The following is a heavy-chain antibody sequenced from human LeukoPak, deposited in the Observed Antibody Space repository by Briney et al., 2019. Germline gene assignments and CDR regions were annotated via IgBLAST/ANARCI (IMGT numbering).Heavy chain of an antibody. D-gene: IGHD2-15*01. V-gene: IGHV6-1*01. CDR3: ARDSPCSGGSCYSSWFDP. J-gene: IGHJ5*02. CDR2: TYYRSKWYN. CDR1: GDSVSSNSAA. Sequence: SQTLSLTCAISGDSVSSNSAAWNWIRQSPSRGLEWLGRTYYRSKWYNDYAVSVKSRITINPDTSNNQFSLQLNSVTPEDTAVYYCARDSPCSGGSCYSSWFDPWGQGTLVTVSS.